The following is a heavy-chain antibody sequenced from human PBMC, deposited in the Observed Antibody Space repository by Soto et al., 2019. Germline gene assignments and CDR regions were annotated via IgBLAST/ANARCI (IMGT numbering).Heavy chain of an antibody. CDR3: AGGYYDFWSGYYPAYYYYYMDV. D-gene: IGHD3-3*01. Sequence: SETLSLTCTVSGGSISSYYWSWIRQPPGKGLEWIGYIYYSGSTNYNPSLKSRVTISVDTSKNQFSLKLSSATAADTAVYYCAGGYYDFWSGYYPAYYYYYMDVWGKGTTVTVSS. CDR2: IYYSGST. J-gene: IGHJ6*03. V-gene: IGHV4-59*01. CDR1: GGSISSYY.